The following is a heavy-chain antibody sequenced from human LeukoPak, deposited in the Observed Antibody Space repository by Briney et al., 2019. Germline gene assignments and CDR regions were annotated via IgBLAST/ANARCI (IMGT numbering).Heavy chain of an antibody. J-gene: IGHJ6*04. Sequence: GGSLRLSCAASGFAFHAFDMYWVRQAPGKGLEWVSRINSDGGKTYYADSVRGLFTISRDNSKNSLYLQMNSLRTDDAALYYCATWAFYHGLDVWGKGTTVTVSS. V-gene: IGHV3-43*02. D-gene: IGHD1-26*01. CDR1: GFAFHAFD. CDR2: INSDGGKT. CDR3: ATWAFYHGLDV.